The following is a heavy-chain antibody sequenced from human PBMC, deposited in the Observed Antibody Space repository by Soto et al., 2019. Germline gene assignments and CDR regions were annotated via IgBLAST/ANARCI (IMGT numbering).Heavy chain of an antibody. Sequence: RASVKVSCKASGFTFTSSAVQWVRQARGQRLEWIGWIVVGSGNTNYAQKFQERVTITRDMSTSTAYMELSSLRSEDTAVYYCAADPGYSYGYHYYYGMDVWGQGTTVTVSS. CDR1: GFTFTSSA. CDR3: AADPGYSYGYHYYYGMDV. V-gene: IGHV1-58*01. J-gene: IGHJ6*02. CDR2: IVVGSGNT. D-gene: IGHD5-18*01.